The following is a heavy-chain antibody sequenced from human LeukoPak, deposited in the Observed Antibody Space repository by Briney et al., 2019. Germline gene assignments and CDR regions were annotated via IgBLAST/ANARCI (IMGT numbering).Heavy chain of an antibody. CDR3: ARDAGFDP. Sequence: AAVKVSCKASGYTFTSYYMHWVRQAPGQGLEWMGIINPSGGNTGYAQKFQGRVTMTRNTSISTAYMELSSLRSEDTAVYYCARDAGFDPWGQGTLVTVSS. V-gene: IGHV1-46*03. CDR2: INPSGGNT. J-gene: IGHJ5*02. CDR1: GYTFTSYY.